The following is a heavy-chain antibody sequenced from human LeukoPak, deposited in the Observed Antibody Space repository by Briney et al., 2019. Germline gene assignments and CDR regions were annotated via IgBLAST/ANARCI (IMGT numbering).Heavy chain of an antibody. J-gene: IGHJ4*02. D-gene: IGHD5-24*01. V-gene: IGHV5-51*01. CDR1: GYSFTHYW. Sequence: GESLKISCSASGYSFTHYWIAWVRQMPGKGLEWMGIIYPGDSDTRYSPSFQGQVTISVDKSISTAFLQWSSLKASDTAVYYCARQDGFQSYYFDYWGQGTLVTVSS. CDR2: IYPGDSDT. CDR3: ARQDGFQSYYFDY.